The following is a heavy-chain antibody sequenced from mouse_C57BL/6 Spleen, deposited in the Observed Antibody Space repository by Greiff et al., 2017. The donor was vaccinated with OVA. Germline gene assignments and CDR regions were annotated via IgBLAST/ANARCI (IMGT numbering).Heavy chain of an antibody. CDR2: INYDGSST. Sequence: EVQLQESEGGLVQPGSSMKLSCTASGFTFSDYYMAWVRQVPEKGLEWVANINYDGSSTYYLDSLKSRFIISRDNAKNILYLQMSSLKSEDTATYYCARDQGYYYGSSWYFDVWGTGTTVTVSS. CDR3: ARDQGYYYGSSWYFDV. D-gene: IGHD1-1*01. V-gene: IGHV5-16*01. CDR1: GFTFSDYY. J-gene: IGHJ1*03.